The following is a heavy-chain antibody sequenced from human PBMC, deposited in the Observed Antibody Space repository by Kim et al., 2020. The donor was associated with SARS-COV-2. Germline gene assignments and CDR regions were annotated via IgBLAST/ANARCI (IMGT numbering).Heavy chain of an antibody. J-gene: IGHJ4*02. CDR1: GFFFSSCA. CDR2: IWYDCTTK. Sequence: GGSLRLSCAASGFFFSSCAMHWVRQAPGKGLEWVASIWYDCTTKNYVDSVTGRFTISRDNFKNTVFLQMNSLRVEDTAMYYCARDVARVATHLADWGQGTPVTLPS. V-gene: IGHV3-33*01. CDR3: ARDVARVATHLAD.